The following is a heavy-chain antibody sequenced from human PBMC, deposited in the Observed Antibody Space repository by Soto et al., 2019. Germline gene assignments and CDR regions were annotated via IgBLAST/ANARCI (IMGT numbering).Heavy chain of an antibody. D-gene: IGHD3-3*01. CDR2: ISSNSNNI. V-gene: IGHV3-9*01. CDR1: GFRYNDYA. J-gene: IGHJ4*02. Sequence: EVQLVESGGGLAQPGRSLRLSCAASGFRYNDYAIHWVRQAPGKGLEWVSGISSNSNNIGYADSVKGRFTISRDNAKNSLYLQMNSLRGEETALYYCAKDMAYDFWSGSPLDYWGQGTLVTVSS. CDR3: AKDMAYDFWSGSPLDY.